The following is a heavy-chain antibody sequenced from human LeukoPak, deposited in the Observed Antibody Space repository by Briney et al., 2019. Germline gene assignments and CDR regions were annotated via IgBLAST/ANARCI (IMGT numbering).Heavy chain of an antibody. CDR2: INPNSGGT. CDR3: AREGRGAPAAVTDFDY. D-gene: IGHD2-2*01. CDR1: GYTFTGYY. V-gene: IGHV1-2*02. J-gene: IGHJ4*02. Sequence: ASVKVSCKASGYTFTGYYMHWVRQAPGQGLEWMGWINPNSGGTNYAQKFQGRVTMTRDSSINTAYMELTRLQSDDAAVYYCAREGRGAPAAVTDFDYWGQGTLVTVSS.